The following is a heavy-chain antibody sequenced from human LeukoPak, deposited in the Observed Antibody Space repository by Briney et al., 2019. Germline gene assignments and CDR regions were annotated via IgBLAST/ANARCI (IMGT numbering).Heavy chain of an antibody. J-gene: IGHJ6*02. Sequence: ASVKVSCKASGYTFTSYAMHWVRQAPGQRLEWMGWINAGNGNTKYSQKFQGRVTITRDTSASTAYMEVSSLRSEDTAVYYCARDQKVGATPYFGMDVWGQGTTVTVSS. D-gene: IGHD1-26*01. CDR1: GYTFTSYA. V-gene: IGHV1-3*01. CDR2: INAGNGNT. CDR3: ARDQKVGATPYFGMDV.